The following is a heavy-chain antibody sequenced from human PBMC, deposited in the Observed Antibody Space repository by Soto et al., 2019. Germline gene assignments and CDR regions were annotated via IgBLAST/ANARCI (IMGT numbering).Heavy chain of an antibody. Sequence: GESLKISCKGSGYTFTEYWIGWVRQMPGKGLEWMGIIYPGDSDTRYSPSFQGQVNISADKSITNAYLQWRSLKASDTAIYYCARPNRAYRLDVWGQGTTVTVSS. V-gene: IGHV5-51*01. CDR3: ARPNRAYRLDV. CDR1: GYTFTEYW. J-gene: IGHJ6*02. CDR2: IYPGDSDT.